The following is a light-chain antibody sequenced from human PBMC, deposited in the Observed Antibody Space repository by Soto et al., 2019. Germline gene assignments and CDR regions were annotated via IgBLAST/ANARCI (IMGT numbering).Light chain of an antibody. CDR2: DAS. Sequence: DIPMTQSPSTLSASVGDRVTITCRASQSISSWLAWYQQKPGKAPKLLIYDASSLESGVPSRFSGSGTGTEFTLHLSSLPPDDFATYYCKQYNSYSGTFGQGTKLEIK. J-gene: IGKJ2*01. CDR1: QSISSW. V-gene: IGKV1-5*01. CDR3: KQYNSYSGT.